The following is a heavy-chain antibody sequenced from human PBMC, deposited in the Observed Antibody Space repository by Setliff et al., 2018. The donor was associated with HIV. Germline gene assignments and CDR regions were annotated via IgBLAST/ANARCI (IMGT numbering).Heavy chain of an antibody. CDR3: ARIWGIPPLYYFDY. V-gene: IGHV1-69*05. Sequence: SVKVSCKASGDTFSSYAISWVRQAPGQGLEWMGGIIPFFGTVDYAQKFQGRVTFTRDTSASAAYMDLSSLRSEDTAVYYCARIWGIPPLYYFDYWGQGTLVTVSS. D-gene: IGHD3-16*01. CDR2: IIPFFGTV. CDR1: GDTFSSYA. J-gene: IGHJ4*02.